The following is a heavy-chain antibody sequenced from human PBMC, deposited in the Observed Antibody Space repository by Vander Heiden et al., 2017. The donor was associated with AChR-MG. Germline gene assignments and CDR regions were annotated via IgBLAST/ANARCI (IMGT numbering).Heavy chain of an antibody. CDR3: AKGARNTAPDY. J-gene: IGHJ4*02. V-gene: IGHV3-23*01. Sequence: EVPLLASGGDSVQPGGSLRLTCASSGFTFSSDAMAWVRQAPGRGLEWVSSIRPGGSGTYYSDSVKGRFTISRDKFQNTLHLQRDSLRADDTAIYYCAKGARNTAPDYWGQGTLVTVSA. CDR1: GFTFSSDA. D-gene: IGHD5-18*01. CDR2: IRPGGSGT.